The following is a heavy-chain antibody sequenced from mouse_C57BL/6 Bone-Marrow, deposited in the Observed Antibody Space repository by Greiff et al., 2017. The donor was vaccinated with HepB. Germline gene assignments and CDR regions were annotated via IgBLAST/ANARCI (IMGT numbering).Heavy chain of an antibody. J-gene: IGHJ2*01. D-gene: IGHD1-3*01. CDR1: GFNIKDDY. CDR2: IDPENGDT. CDR3: TTINPYYFDY. Sequence: VHVKQSGAELVRPGASVKLSCTASGFNIKDDYMHWVKQRPEQGLEWIGWIDPENGDTEYASKFQGKATITADTSSNTAYLQLSSLTSEDTAVYYYTTINPYYFDYWGQGTTLTVSS. V-gene: IGHV14-4*01.